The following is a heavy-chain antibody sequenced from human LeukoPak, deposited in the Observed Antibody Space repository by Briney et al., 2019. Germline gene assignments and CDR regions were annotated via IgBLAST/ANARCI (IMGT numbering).Heavy chain of an antibody. CDR3: TKGCGYSFESCFDH. Sequence: PGGSLRLSCPASGFTFTNNFMSWVRQVPGKELEWVSGISGSGGNTHYGDSVKGRFTISRDNSKNTLYLQMDRLRAEDTAVYHCTKGCGYSFESCFDHWGPGSLVTVSS. J-gene: IGHJ4*02. V-gene: IGHV3-23*01. CDR1: GFTFTNNF. CDR2: ISGSGGNT. D-gene: IGHD5-12*01.